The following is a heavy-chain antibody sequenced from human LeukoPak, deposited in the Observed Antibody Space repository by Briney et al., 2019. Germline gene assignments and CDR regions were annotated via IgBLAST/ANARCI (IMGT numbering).Heavy chain of an antibody. CDR1: GGSISSGGYY. CDR3: ARLKARIGELRFDY. V-gene: IGHV4-31*03. J-gene: IGHJ4*02. CDR2: IYYSGST. Sequence: PSQTLSLTCTVSGGSISSGGYYWSWIRQHPGKGLEWIGYIYYSGSTYYNPSLKSRVTISVDTSKNQFSLKLSSVTAADTAVYYCARLKARIGELRFDYWGQGTLVTVSS. D-gene: IGHD1-26*01.